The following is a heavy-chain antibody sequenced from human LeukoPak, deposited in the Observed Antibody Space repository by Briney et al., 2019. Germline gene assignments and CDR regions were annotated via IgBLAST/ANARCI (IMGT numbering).Heavy chain of an antibody. J-gene: IGHJ4*02. CDR3: AKDSVSREYCSGGSCYPYYFDY. CDR1: GFTFSSYA. V-gene: IGHV3-23*01. Sequence: GGSLRLSCAASGFTFSSYAVSWVRQAPGKGLEWVSGISGSGGSTYYADSVKGRFTISRDNSKNTLYLQMNSLRAEDTAVYYCAKDSVSREYCSGGSCYPYYFDYWGQGTLVTVSS. CDR2: ISGSGGST. D-gene: IGHD2-15*01.